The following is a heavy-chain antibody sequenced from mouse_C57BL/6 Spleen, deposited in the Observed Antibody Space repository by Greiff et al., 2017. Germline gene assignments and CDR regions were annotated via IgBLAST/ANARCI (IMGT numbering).Heavy chain of an antibody. CDR3: ARSITTVVAFDY. CDR1: GYTFTSYW. D-gene: IGHD1-1*01. J-gene: IGHJ2*01. Sequence: QVQLQQSGAELVMPGASVKLSCKASGYTFTSYWMHWVKQRPGQCLEWIGEIDPTDSYTNYNQKFKGKSTLTVDKSSSTAYMQLSSLTSEDSAVYYCARSITTVVAFDYWGQGTTLTVSS. V-gene: IGHV1-69*01. CDR2: IDPTDSYT.